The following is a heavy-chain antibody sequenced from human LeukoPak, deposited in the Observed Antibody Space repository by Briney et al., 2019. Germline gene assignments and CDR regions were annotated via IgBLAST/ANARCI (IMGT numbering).Heavy chain of an antibody. CDR2: IDAGGGDT. J-gene: IGHJ6*02. V-gene: IGHV3-23*01. Sequence: GGSLRLSCAASGFTFSSYAMTWVRQAPGKGLEWVASIDAGGGDTYHSDSVKGRLTIFRDNSMNTLYLQMNSLRADDTAVYYCGRPTKYWLVRGDGVDVWGQGTTVTVSS. CDR3: GRPTKYWLVRGDGVDV. CDR1: GFTFSSYA. D-gene: IGHD6-19*01.